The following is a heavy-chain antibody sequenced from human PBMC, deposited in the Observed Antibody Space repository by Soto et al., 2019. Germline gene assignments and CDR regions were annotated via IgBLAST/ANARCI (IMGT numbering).Heavy chain of an antibody. J-gene: IGHJ4*02. D-gene: IGHD3-22*01. CDR3: AGLCRYERRGYHLDH. Sequence: QLQLQESGPGLAKPSETLSLTCTVSGGSISSTSSYWAWIRQPPGKGLEWVGSTYYLGNTYYNPSLGGRVNVSVDASKNQFSLKVCSVTAADSAVFLCAGLCRYERRGYHLDHWSQGTLVTVSS. CDR1: GGSISSTSSY. V-gene: IGHV4-39*01. CDR2: TYYLGNT.